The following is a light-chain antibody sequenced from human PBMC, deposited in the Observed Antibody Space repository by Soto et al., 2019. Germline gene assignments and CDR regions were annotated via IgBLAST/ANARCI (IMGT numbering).Light chain of an antibody. Sequence: DIQLTQSPSFLSASVGDRVTITCRASQGISSSLAWYHQKPGKAPRLLIYAASTLESGVPSRFSGSESVTEFSLTISSLQPEDSATYYCQHLKRYLRATFGQGTKLEI. CDR3: QHLKRYLRAT. CDR1: QGISSS. J-gene: IGKJ2*01. CDR2: AAS. V-gene: IGKV1-9*01.